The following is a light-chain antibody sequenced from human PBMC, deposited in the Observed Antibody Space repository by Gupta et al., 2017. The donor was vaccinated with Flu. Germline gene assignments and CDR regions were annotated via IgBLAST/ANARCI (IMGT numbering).Light chain of an antibody. J-gene: IGLJ3*02. CDR3: QSYDSSNWV. CDR2: EDN. Sequence: SSGSIASNYVQWYQQRPGSSPTTVIYEDNQRPSGVPDRFSGSIDSSSNSASLTISGLKTEDEGDYYCQSYDSSNWVFGGGTKLTVL. V-gene: IGLV6-57*01. CDR1: SGSIASNY.